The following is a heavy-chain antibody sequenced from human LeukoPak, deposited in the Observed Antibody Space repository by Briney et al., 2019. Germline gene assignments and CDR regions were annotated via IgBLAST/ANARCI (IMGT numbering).Heavy chain of an antibody. CDR3: ARDYDSSGYYCPRSEFLTD. Sequence: GGSLRLSCAASGFTFSSYAMHWVRQAPGKGLEWVAVISYDGSNKCYAYAVKGRFTIPRDNAKNSLYLQMNSLRAEDTAVYYCARDYDSSGYYCPRSEFLTDWGQGTLVTVSS. D-gene: IGHD3-22*01. J-gene: IGHJ4*02. CDR1: GFTFSSYA. V-gene: IGHV3-30*04. CDR2: ISYDGSNK.